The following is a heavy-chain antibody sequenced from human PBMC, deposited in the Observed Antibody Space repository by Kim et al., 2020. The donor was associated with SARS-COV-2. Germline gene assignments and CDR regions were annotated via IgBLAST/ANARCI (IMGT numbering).Heavy chain of an antibody. CDR3: ARDGSGYDYARASGGMDV. D-gene: IGHD5-12*01. Sequence: SVKVSCKASGGTFSSYAISWVRQAPGQGLEWMGRIIPILGIANYAQKLQGRVTITADKSTSTAYMELSSLRSEDTAVYYCARDGSGYDYARASGGMDVWGQGTTVTVSS. J-gene: IGHJ6*02. CDR2: IIPILGIA. CDR1: GGTFSSYA. V-gene: IGHV1-69*04.